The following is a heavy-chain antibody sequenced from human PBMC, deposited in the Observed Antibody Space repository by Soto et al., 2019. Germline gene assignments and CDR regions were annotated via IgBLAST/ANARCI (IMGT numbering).Heavy chain of an antibody. Sequence: SETLSLTCTVSGGSISGYYWIWIRQPPGKGLEWIGYIYYSGSTNYNPSLKSRVTISVDTSKNQFSLKLSSVTAADTAVYYCARFNYDYVWGSYRYLDYWGQGTLVTVSS. J-gene: IGHJ4*02. CDR1: GGSISGYY. D-gene: IGHD3-16*02. CDR2: IYYSGST. CDR3: ARFNYDYVWGSYRYLDY. V-gene: IGHV4-59*01.